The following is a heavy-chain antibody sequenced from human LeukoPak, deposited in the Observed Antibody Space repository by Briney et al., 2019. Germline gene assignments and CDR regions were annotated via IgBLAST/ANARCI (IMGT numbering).Heavy chain of an antibody. CDR3: AREVIGELPSPYYFNYYGLDV. D-gene: IGHD3-10*01. V-gene: IGHV3-53*01. CDR1: GFTVNTNF. CDR2: IDNTGKT. J-gene: IGHJ6*02. Sequence: GGSLRLSCAAFGFTVNTNFMNWVRQAPGRGLEWVSFIDNTGKTYYADSVKGRFTVSRDFSKNTLFLQMDNLKAEDTATYFCAREVIGELPSPYYFNYYGLDVWGQGTTVTVSS.